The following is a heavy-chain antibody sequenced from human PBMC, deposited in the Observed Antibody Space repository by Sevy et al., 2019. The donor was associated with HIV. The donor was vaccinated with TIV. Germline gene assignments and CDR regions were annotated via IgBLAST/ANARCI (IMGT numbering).Heavy chain of an antibody. Sequence: GGSLRLSCTVSGFIFSNFAMHWVRQAPGKGLEWVAVTSYDGSHNYYADSVKGRFTVSRDNSRNILSLEMSSLRRDDTAVYYCARGENDDEFFQYWCQGTLVTVSS. CDR3: ARGENDDEFFQY. CDR1: GFIFSNFA. J-gene: IGHJ1*01. D-gene: IGHD1-26*01. V-gene: IGHV3-30*04. CDR2: TSYDGSHN.